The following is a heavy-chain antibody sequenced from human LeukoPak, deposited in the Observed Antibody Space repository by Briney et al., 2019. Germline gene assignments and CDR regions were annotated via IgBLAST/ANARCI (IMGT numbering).Heavy chain of an antibody. V-gene: IGHV3-48*01. CDR1: GFNFNAYG. Sequence: GGSLRLSCVGSGFNFNAYGMNWVRQAPGEGLEWLAFISGTNRAIHYADSVKGRFTISRDNSKNTLYLQMNSLRAEDTAVYYCARGFSIYSSSWFGYWGQGTLVTVSS. J-gene: IGHJ4*02. D-gene: IGHD6-13*01. CDR2: ISGTNRAI. CDR3: ARGFSIYSSSWFGY.